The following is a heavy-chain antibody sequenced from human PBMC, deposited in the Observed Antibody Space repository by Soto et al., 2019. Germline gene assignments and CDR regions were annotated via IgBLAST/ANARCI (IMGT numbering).Heavy chain of an antibody. CDR2: IYPGDSDT. J-gene: IGHJ6*02. CDR1: GYSFSCYW. CDR3: ARHHGSPGSYFGMDV. V-gene: IGHV5-51*01. D-gene: IGHD6-13*01. Sequence: GESLKISCKGSGYSFSCYWINWVRQMPGKGLEWMGIIYPGDSDTRYSPSFQGQVTISADKSISTAYLQWRSLKASDTAMYYCARHHGSPGSYFGMDVWGQGTTVTVSS.